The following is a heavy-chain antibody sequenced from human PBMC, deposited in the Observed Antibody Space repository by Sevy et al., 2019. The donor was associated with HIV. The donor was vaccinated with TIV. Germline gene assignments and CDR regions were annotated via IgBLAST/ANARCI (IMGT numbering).Heavy chain of an antibody. V-gene: IGHV3-23*01. CDR3: AREGCTRPHDY. J-gene: IGHJ4*02. CDR1: GFAFYDYI. D-gene: IGHD2-8*01. Sequence: GGSLRLSCAASGFAFYDYIMGWIGQAPGKGLGWLATLSFGCGRINYADSVKGRFTMSRDNSKNSFYLQMDNLRVEDTALYYCAREGCTRPHDYWGQGTRVTVSS. CDR2: LSFGCGRI.